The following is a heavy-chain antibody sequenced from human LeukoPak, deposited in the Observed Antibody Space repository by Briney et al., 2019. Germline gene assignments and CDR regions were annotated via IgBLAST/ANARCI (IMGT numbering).Heavy chain of an antibody. CDR2: ISAGGGST. D-gene: IGHD3-9*01. CDR3: AKGDPPTYYDILAGQDY. V-gene: IGHV3-23*01. CDR1: GFTFSSYA. Sequence: GGSLRLSCAASGFTFSSYAMSWVRQAPGKGLEWVAGISAGGGSTYYADSVKGRFTISRDNSKNMLYLQLNSLRAEDTAVYYCAKGDPPTYYDILAGQDYWGQGTLVTVSS. J-gene: IGHJ4*02.